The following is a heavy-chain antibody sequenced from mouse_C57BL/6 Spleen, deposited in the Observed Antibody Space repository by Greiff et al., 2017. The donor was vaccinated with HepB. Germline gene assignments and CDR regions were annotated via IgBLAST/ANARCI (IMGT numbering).Heavy chain of an antibody. CDR3: AVYYGNVPHYYAMDY. CDR1: GFNIKDYY. V-gene: IGHV14-2*01. CDR2: IDPEDGET. Sequence: EVQLQQSGAELVKPGASVKLSCTASGFNIKDYYMHWVKQRTEQGLEWIGRIDPEDGETKYAPKFQGKATISADTASNTAYLQLSRLTSEDTAVYYCAVYYGNVPHYYAMDYWGQGTSVTVSS. D-gene: IGHD2-1*01. J-gene: IGHJ4*01.